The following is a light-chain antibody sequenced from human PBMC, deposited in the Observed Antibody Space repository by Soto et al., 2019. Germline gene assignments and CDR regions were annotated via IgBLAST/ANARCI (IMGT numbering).Light chain of an antibody. CDR2: ATS. V-gene: IGKV1-39*01. Sequence: DIQMTQSPSSLSASVGDRVTITCRASQSISSYLNWYQQKPGKAPKLLIYATSSLESGVPSRFSGSGSGTDCTLTISSLQPEDFATYYCQQSYSAVTFGGGTKVDIK. CDR3: QQSYSAVT. CDR1: QSISSY. J-gene: IGKJ4*01.